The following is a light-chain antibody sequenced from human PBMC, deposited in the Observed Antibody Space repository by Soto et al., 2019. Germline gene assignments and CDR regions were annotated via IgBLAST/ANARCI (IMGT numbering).Light chain of an antibody. J-gene: IGLJ2*01. CDR3: STYRSINTGV. CDR2: EVS. V-gene: IGLV2-14*01. Sequence: QPVLTQPASVSGSPGQSITISCTGTRRDVGGYNYVSWYQQHPGKAPKLMIYEVSNRPSGVSNRLSGSKSGNTASLTISWLQAEDEADYYCSTYRSINTGVFGGGTKLTVL. CDR1: RRDVGGYNY.